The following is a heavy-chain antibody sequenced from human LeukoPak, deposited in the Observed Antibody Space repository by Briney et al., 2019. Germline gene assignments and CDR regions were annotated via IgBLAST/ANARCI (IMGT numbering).Heavy chain of an antibody. CDR2: IFYTGST. Sequence: SETLSLTCTVSGGSISSGDYYWSWIRQHPEKGLEWIGYIFYTGSTYYNPSLRSRVAISVDTSKNQFSLRLTSVTAADTAVYYCARDSGYGLNNYWDQGTLVTVS. J-gene: IGHJ4*02. CDR1: GGSISSGDYY. CDR3: ARDSGYGLNNY. V-gene: IGHV4-31*03. D-gene: IGHD5-12*01.